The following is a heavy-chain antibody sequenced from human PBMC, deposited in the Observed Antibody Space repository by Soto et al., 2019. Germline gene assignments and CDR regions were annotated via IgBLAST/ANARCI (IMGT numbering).Heavy chain of an antibody. V-gene: IGHV1-18*01. Sequence: QVQLVQSGAEVKKPGASVKVSCKASGYTFTSYGINWVRQAPGQGLEWLGWISAYDGYTNYAQILQGRVSMTTDTSTTTAYMELRSLRSDDTAMYYCARGGFYDSSGARNYYSYGMNVWGQGTTVTVSS. CDR3: ARGGFYDSSGARNYYSYGMNV. J-gene: IGHJ6*02. CDR1: GYTFTSYG. CDR2: ISAYDGYT. D-gene: IGHD3-22*01.